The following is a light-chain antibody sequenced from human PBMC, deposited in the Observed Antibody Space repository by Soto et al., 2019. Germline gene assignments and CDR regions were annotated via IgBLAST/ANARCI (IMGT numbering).Light chain of an antibody. J-gene: IGKJ5*01. CDR2: GAS. CDR3: QQHNNWPPIT. Sequence: EIVLTQSPGTLSLSPGERATLSCRAIQSVSNNYLAWYQQKPGQAPRLLIYGASXRATGIPARFSGSGSGTEFTLTISSPQSEDFAVYYCQQHNNWPPITFGQGTRLEIK. V-gene: IGKV3D-15*01. CDR1: QSVSNN.